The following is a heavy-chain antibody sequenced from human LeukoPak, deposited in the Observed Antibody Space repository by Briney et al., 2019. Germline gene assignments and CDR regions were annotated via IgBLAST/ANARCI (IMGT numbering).Heavy chain of an antibody. Sequence: SETLSLTCTVSGGSISSSSYYWGWIRQPPGKGLEWIGSIFYSGSTYYNPSLKSRVTISVDTSKNQFSLRLSSVTAADTAVYYCARLTYTYYYDSSTYSFWGQGTLVTVSS. CDR3: ARLTYTYYYDSSTYSF. V-gene: IGHV4-39*01. D-gene: IGHD3-22*01. CDR2: IFYSGST. J-gene: IGHJ4*02. CDR1: GGSISSSSYY.